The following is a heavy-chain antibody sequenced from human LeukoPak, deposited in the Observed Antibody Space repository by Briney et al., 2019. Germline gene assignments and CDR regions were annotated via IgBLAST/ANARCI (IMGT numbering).Heavy chain of an antibody. CDR1: GFTFSTSA. Sequence: GGSLRLSCAASGFTFSTSAMSWVRQAPGKGLEWVSSLSGSARSTYYADSVKGRFTISRDSSMNTLYLQMNSLRAEDTAVYYCATDLRTPSAWGQGTLVTVSS. CDR2: LSGSARST. J-gene: IGHJ5*02. D-gene: IGHD1-14*01. V-gene: IGHV3-23*01. CDR3: ATDLRTPSA.